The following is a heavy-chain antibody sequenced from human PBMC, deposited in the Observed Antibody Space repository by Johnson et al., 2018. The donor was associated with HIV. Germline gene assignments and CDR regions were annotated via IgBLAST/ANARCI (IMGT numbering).Heavy chain of an antibody. Sequence: QMLLVESGGGVVQPGRSLKLSCAASEFTFSNYAMHWVRQAPGKGLEWVAVISYDASNKYYADSVKGRFTISRDNSKNTVFLQMDSLRGEDTADYYCARDPGNGGRPFDAFDIWGQGTMVTVSS. CDR2: ISYDASNK. CDR3: ARDPGNGGRPFDAFDI. CDR1: EFTFSNYA. D-gene: IGHD4-23*01. J-gene: IGHJ3*02. V-gene: IGHV3-30*04.